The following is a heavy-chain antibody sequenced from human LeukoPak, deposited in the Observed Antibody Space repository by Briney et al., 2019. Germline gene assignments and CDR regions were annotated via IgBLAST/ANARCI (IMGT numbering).Heavy chain of an antibody. CDR3: TTCIAGYYYYYYMDV. Sequence: ASVKVSCKVSGYTLTELSMHWVRQAPGKGLEWMGGFDPEDGETIYAQRFQGRVTMTEDTSTDTGYMEMGSLRSEDTAVYYCTTCIAGYYYYYYMDVWGKGTTVTVSS. V-gene: IGHV1-24*01. CDR1: GYTLTELS. J-gene: IGHJ6*03. D-gene: IGHD6-13*01. CDR2: FDPEDGET.